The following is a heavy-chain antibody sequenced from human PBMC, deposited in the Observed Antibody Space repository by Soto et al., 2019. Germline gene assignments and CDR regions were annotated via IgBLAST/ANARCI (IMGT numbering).Heavy chain of an antibody. CDR3: ARSRTTVTPSGFQH. D-gene: IGHD4-17*01. CDR2: MYHSGST. Sequence: SETLSLTCAVSGGSISSGGYSWSWIRQPPGKGLEWIGYMYHSGSTYYNPSLKSRVTISVDTSKNQFSLKLSSVTAADTAVYYCARSRTTVTPSGFQHWGQGTLVTVSS. J-gene: IGHJ1*01. V-gene: IGHV4-30-2*02. CDR1: GGSISSGGYS.